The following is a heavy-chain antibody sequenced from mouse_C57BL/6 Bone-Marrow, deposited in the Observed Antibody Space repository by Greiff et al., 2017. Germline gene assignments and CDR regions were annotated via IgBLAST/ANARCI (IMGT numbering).Heavy chain of an antibody. CDR1: GFTFSDYG. Sequence: EVKVVESGGGLVQPGGSLTLSCAASGFTFSDYGMAWVRQAPRKGPEWVAFISNLAYSIYYADTVTGRFTISRENAKNTLYLEMSSLRSEDTALYYCARPNYYYGRGGAMDYWGQGTSVTVSS. CDR3: ARPNYYYGRGGAMDY. CDR2: ISNLAYSI. V-gene: IGHV5-15*01. J-gene: IGHJ4*01. D-gene: IGHD1-1*01.